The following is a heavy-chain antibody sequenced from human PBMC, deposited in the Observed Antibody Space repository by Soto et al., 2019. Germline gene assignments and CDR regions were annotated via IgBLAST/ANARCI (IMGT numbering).Heavy chain of an antibody. Sequence: QVQLVQSGAEVKKPGSSVKVSCKASGGTFSSYAISWVRQAPGQGLEWMGGIIPIFGTANYAQKFQGRVTITADESTSTAYRELSSLRSEDTAVYYCARVGRSSSGYIFDAFDIWGQGTMVTVSS. V-gene: IGHV1-69*01. CDR1: GGTFSSYA. CDR3: ARVGRSSSGYIFDAFDI. D-gene: IGHD3-22*01. J-gene: IGHJ3*02. CDR2: IIPIFGTA.